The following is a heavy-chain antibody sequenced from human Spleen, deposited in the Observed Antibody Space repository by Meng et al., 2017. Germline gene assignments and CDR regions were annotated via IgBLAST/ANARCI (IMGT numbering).Heavy chain of an antibody. Sequence: QGQLVQSGAEVKKPGASVKVSCKASGYTVINNYMHWVRQAPGQGLEWMGIINPYGGSTNYAEKLQHRVSMTSDTSTNTVYMELSGLEFQDTAVYYCAREVRRGWFDPWGQGTLVTVSS. V-gene: IGHV1-46*01. CDR3: AREVRRGWFDP. D-gene: IGHD3-10*01. CDR1: GYTVINNY. J-gene: IGHJ5*02. CDR2: INPYGGST.